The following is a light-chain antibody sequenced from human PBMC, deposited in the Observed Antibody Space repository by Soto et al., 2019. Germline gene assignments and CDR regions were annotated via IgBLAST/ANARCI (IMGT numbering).Light chain of an antibody. J-gene: IGKJ1*01. V-gene: IGKV3-20*01. Sequence: ELVLTQSPDTLSLSPGERATLSCRASQSVSARFLAWYQHRSGQVPRLLISATSTRAPGIPDRFSGSGSGTDFTLTISSLEPEDVAVYYCQHYFRSLAEFGQGTKVEIK. CDR3: QHYFRSLAE. CDR1: QSVSARF. CDR2: ATS.